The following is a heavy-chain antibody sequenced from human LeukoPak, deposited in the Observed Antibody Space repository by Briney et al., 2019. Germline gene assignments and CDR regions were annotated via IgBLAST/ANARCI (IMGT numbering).Heavy chain of an antibody. CDR1: GGSISSYY. J-gene: IGHJ4*02. V-gene: IGHV4-59*06. CDR3: ARVDIVVAPAASYFDY. Sequence: TSETLSLTCTLSGGSISSYYWSWVRQPPGKCREWVGYIHYSGSPYYHPSLKSRVTISVDMSKNQSSLKLSSVTAADTAVYYCARVDIVVAPAASYFDYWGQGTLVTVSS. D-gene: IGHD2-2*01. CDR2: IHYSGSP.